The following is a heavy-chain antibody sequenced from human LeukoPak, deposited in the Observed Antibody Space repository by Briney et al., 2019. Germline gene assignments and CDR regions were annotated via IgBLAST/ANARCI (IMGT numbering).Heavy chain of an antibody. V-gene: IGHV3-48*01. CDR1: GFTFSSYS. Sequence: GGSLRLSCAASGFTFSSYSMNWVRQAPGKGLEWVSYISSSSSTIYYADSVKGRFTISRDNAKNSLYLQMNSLRAEDTAVYYCARYGWADILTGYATSYMDVWGKGTTVTVSS. CDR2: ISSSSSTI. CDR3: ARYGWADILTGYATSYMDV. J-gene: IGHJ6*03. D-gene: IGHD3-9*01.